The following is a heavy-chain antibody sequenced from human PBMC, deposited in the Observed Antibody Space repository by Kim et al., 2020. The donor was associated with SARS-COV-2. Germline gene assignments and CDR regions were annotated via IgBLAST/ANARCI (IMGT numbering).Heavy chain of an antibody. J-gene: IGHJ4*02. D-gene: IGHD6-13*01. CDR2: ISYDGGNK. Sequence: GGSLRLSCAASGFTFSSYAMHWVRQAPGKGLEWVAVISYDGGNKYYADSVKGRFTISRDNSKNTLYLQMNSLRAEDTAVYYCARPGIAAPFDYWGQGTRVTVSA. CDR1: GFTFSSYA. CDR3: ARPGIAAPFDY. V-gene: IGHV3-30-3*01.